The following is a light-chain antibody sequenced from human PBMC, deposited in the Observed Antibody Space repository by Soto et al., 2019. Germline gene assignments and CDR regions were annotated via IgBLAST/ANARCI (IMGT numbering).Light chain of an antibody. Sequence: QSALTQPASVSGSPGQSITVSCTGTSSDIGGHNYVSWYQQHPGKVPKLIIYEVSNRPSGVSNRFSGSKSGNTASLTVSGLQAEDEADYYCSSYTRSSTVEVVFGGGTKLTVL. CDR3: SSYTRSSTVEVV. J-gene: IGLJ2*01. CDR1: SSDIGGHNY. CDR2: EVS. V-gene: IGLV2-14*01.